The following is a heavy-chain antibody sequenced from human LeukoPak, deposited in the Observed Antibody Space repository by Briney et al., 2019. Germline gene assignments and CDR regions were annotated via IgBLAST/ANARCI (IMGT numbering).Heavy chain of an antibody. CDR3: ARAGARGDYVY. Sequence: SETLPLTCAVYGGSFSGYYWSWIRQPPGKGLEWIGEINHSGSTNYNPSLKSRVTISVDTSKNQFSLKLSSVTAADTAVYYCARAGARGDYVYWGQGTLVTVSS. D-gene: IGHD4-17*01. CDR1: GGSFSGYY. CDR2: INHSGST. V-gene: IGHV4-34*01. J-gene: IGHJ4*02.